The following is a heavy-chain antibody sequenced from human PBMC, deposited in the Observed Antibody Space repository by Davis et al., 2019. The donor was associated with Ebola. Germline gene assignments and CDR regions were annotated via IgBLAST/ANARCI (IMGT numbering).Heavy chain of an antibody. Sequence: ASVKVSCKASGYPFTSSGVTWVRQAPGQGLEWMGWISGYNGNTDYAQTVQGRVSMTTDTSTSTAYMELRSLRSDDTAVYYCARDGTYYIGHCVSTSCFGVDYWGQGTLVTVSS. CDR3: ARDGTYYIGHCVSTSCFGVDY. CDR2: ISGYNGNT. V-gene: IGHV1-18*04. J-gene: IGHJ4*02. D-gene: IGHD2-2*01. CDR1: GYPFTSSG.